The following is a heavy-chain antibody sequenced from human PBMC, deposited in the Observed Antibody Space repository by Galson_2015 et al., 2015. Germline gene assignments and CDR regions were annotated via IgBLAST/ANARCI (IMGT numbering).Heavy chain of an antibody. Sequence: SLRLSCAASGFTFSSYGMNWVRQAPGKGLEWVAAIWYDGSNKYYADSVKGRFTISRDNSKNTLYLQMNSLRAEDTAVYYCAKSPYDDGSGSYSAVDYWGQGTLVTVSS. D-gene: IGHD3-10*01. CDR3: AKSPYDDGSGSYSAVDY. CDR2: IWYDGSNK. J-gene: IGHJ4*02. CDR1: GFTFSSYG. V-gene: IGHV3-33*06.